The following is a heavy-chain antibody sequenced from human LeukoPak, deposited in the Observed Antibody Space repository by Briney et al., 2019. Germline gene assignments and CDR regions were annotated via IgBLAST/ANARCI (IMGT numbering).Heavy chain of an antibody. CDR2: TNPNSGGT. D-gene: IGHD4-17*01. CDR3: ARHQAVTVTPTDYFDY. J-gene: IGHJ4*02. Sequence: GASVKVSCKASGYTFTGYYMHWVRQAPGQGLEWMGWTNPNSGGTNYAQKFQGRVTMTRDTSISTAYMELSRLRSDDTAVYYCARHQAVTVTPTDYFDYWGQGTLVTVSS. CDR1: GYTFTGYY. V-gene: IGHV1-2*02.